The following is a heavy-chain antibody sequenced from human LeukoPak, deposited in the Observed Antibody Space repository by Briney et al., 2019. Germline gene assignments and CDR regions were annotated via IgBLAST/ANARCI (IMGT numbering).Heavy chain of an antibody. Sequence: GSSVKVSCKACGGTFSSYAISWVRQAPGQGLEWMGGIIPIFGTANYAQKFQGRVTITADESTSTAYMELSSLRSEDTAVYYCAGDIGIVGADMDDAFDIWGQGTMVTVSS. V-gene: IGHV1-69*01. D-gene: IGHD1-26*01. CDR3: AGDIGIVGADMDDAFDI. CDR1: GGTFSSYA. J-gene: IGHJ3*02. CDR2: IIPIFGTA.